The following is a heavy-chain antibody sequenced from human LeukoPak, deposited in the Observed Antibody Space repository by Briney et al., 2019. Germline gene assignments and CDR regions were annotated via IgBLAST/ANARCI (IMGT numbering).Heavy chain of an antibody. D-gene: IGHD3-22*01. J-gene: IGHJ4*02. CDR1: GGTFSSYA. Sequence: ASVKVSCKASGGTFSSYAISWVRQAPGQGLEWMGIINPSGGSTSYAQKFQGRVTMTRDMSTSTVYMELSSLRSEDTAVYYCARDHYYDSSGYYDYWGQGTLVTVSS. CDR3: ARDHYYDSSGYYDY. V-gene: IGHV1-46*01. CDR2: INPSGGST.